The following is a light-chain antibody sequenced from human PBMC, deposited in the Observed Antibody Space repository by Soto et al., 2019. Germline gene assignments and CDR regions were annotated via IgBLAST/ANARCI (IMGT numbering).Light chain of an antibody. CDR1: QSVLYSSNNKNY. CDR3: QQYYSTHT. V-gene: IGKV4-1*01. Sequence: DIVMTQSPDSLAVSLGERATINCKSSQSVLYSSNNKNYLAWYQQKPGQPPKLLIYWASTRESGVPDRFSGSGPGTDFTLTISSLQAEDVAVYYCQQYYSTHTFGGGTKVEIK. CDR2: WAS. J-gene: IGKJ4*01.